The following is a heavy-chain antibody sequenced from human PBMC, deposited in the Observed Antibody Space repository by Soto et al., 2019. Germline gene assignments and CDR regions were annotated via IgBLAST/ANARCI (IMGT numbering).Heavy chain of an antibody. CDR3: ARYYSYGSHSSAPQYSRVPRYFDY. V-gene: IGHV4-34*01. CDR1: GGSFSGYY. CDR2: VNHSGST. J-gene: IGHJ4*02. Sequence: KASETLSLTCAVYGGSFSGYYWSWIRQPPGKGLEWIGEVNHSGSTNYNPSLKSRVTISVDTSKNQFSLKLSSVTAADTAVYYCARYYSYGSHSSAPQYSRVPRYFDYWGQGTLVTVSS. D-gene: IGHD5-18*01.